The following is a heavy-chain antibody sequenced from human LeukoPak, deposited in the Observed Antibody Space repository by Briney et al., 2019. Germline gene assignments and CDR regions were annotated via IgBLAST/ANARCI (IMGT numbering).Heavy chain of an antibody. CDR3: ARDIVVVTHSNYYYSPDV. J-gene: IGHJ6*02. V-gene: IGHV4-61*08. Sequence: PSETLSLTCAVSGGSISSGGYSWSWIRQPPGKGLEWIGYIYFRGSTNYNPSLKSRVTMLVDTSKNQFSLKLSSVTAADAAVYYCARDIVVVTHSNYYYSPDVWGPGTTVTVSS. CDR2: IYFRGST. D-gene: IGHD3-22*01. CDR1: GGSISSGGYS.